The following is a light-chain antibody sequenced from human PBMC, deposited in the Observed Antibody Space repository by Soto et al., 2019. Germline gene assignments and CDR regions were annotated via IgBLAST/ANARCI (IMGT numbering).Light chain of an antibody. CDR1: SSNIGAGYD. CDR3: QSYDSSLSGYV. J-gene: IGLJ1*01. CDR2: GNS. V-gene: IGLV1-40*01. Sequence: QSVLTQPPSVSGAPGQRVTISCTGSSSNIGAGYDVHWYLQLPGAAPKLLIYGNSNRPSGVPDRFSASKSGTSASLAITGLQAEDEADYYCQSYDSSLSGYVFGAGTKLTVL.